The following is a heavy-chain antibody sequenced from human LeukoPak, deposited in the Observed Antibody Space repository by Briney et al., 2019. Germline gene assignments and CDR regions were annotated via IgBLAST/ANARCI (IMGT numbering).Heavy chain of an antibody. J-gene: IGHJ4*02. CDR3: AKAEGYSYGDFDY. CDR1: GFTFGSYG. V-gene: IGHV3-30*02. CDR2: IRYDGSNK. Sequence: GGSLRLSCAASGFTFGSYGMHWVRQAPGKGLEWVAFIRYDGSNKYYADSVKGRFTISRDNSKNTLYLQMNSLRAEDTAVYYCAKAEGYSYGDFDYWGQGTLVTVSS. D-gene: IGHD5-18*01.